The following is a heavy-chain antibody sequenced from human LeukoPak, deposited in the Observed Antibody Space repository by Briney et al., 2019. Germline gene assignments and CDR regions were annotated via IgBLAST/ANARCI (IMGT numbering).Heavy chain of an antibody. CDR3: VRVGGTGHFDD. V-gene: IGHV4-34*11. J-gene: IGHJ4*02. D-gene: IGHD1-1*01. CDR1: GGSFSGYY. Sequence: PSETLSLTCAVYGGSFSGYYWSWIRQFPGQGLEWIGYIHYSGSTNHNPSLRSRVTMSVDTSRNQFSLKLSSVTAADTAVYFCVRVGGTGHFDDWGQGTLVTVSS. CDR2: IHYSGST.